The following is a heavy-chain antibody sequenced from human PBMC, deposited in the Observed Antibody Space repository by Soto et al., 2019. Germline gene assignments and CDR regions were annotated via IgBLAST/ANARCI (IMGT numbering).Heavy chain of an antibody. CDR2: INHSGST. V-gene: IGHV4-34*01. J-gene: IGHJ6*02. D-gene: IGHD2-2*01. CDR1: GGSFSGYY. Sequence: QVQLQQWGAGLLKPSETLSLTCAVYGGSFSGYYWSWIRQPPGKGLEWIGEINHSGSTNYNPSLKSRVPISVDTYKNQFSLKLSSVTAADTAVYYCARCPGCSSTSCQTPYYYGMDVWGQGTTVTVSS. CDR3: ARCPGCSSTSCQTPYYYGMDV.